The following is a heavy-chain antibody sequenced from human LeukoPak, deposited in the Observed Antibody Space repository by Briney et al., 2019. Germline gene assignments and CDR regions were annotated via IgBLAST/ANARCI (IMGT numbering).Heavy chain of an antibody. CDR1: GFTFSSDS. V-gene: IGHV3-21*01. Sequence: GGSLRLSCAASGFTFSSDSMNWVRQAPGKGLEWVSSISSSSSYIYYADSVKGRFTISRDNAKNSLYLQMNSLRAEDTAVYYCARDLRGYSYIPEYWGQGTLVTVSS. D-gene: IGHD5-18*01. J-gene: IGHJ4*02. CDR3: ARDLRGYSYIPEY. CDR2: ISSSSSYI.